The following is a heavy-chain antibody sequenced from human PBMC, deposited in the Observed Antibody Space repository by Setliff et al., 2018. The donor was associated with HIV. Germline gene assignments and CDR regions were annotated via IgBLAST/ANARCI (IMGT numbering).Heavy chain of an antibody. CDR3: ARAPHVSGNFGWFDP. J-gene: IGHJ5*02. Sequence: SETLSLTCTVSGGSISSGGYYWSWIRQHPGKGLEWIGYICNSGVTNYNPSLKSVVTVAADTSKNQFSLTLRSVTAADTAVYYCARAPHVSGNFGWFDPWGQGTLVTVSS. D-gene: IGHD3-10*01. CDR1: GGSISSGGYY. CDR2: ICNSGVT. V-gene: IGHV4-31*01.